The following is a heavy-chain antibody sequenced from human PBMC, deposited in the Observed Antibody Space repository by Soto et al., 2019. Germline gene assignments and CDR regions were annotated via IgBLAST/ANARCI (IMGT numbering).Heavy chain of an antibody. CDR1: GYSFTSHG. CDR2: ISGNSGDT. D-gene: IGHD3-10*01. J-gene: IGHJ6*03. Sequence: QVQLVQSGAEVKKPGASVKVSCKASGYSFTSHGISWVRQAPGQGLEWMGWISGNSGDTNYAQKLQGRVTVTTDTSTRTAYMKLRSLRSEDTAVYYCASMVRGSNIDYYPYIDVWGKGTTVTVSS. CDR3: ASMVRGSNIDYYPYIDV. V-gene: IGHV1-18*01.